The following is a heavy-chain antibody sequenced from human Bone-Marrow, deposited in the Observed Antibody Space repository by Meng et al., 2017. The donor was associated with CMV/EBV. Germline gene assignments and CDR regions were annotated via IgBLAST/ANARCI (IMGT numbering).Heavy chain of an antibody. J-gene: IGHJ4*02. CDR2: IIPILGIA. CDR1: GGTFSSYT. V-gene: IGHV1-69*04. D-gene: IGHD1-26*01. CDR3: ARDLRRIVGATYSLDY. Sequence: SVKVSCKASGGTFSSYTISWVRQAPGQGLEWMGRIIPILGIANYAQKFQGRVTITADKSTSTAYMELSSLRSEDTAVYYCARDLRRIVGATYSLDYWGQGTLVTVSS.